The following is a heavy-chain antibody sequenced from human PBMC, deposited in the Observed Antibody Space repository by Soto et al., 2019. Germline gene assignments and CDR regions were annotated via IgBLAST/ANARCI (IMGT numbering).Heavy chain of an antibody. CDR3: AREGLVVVPAPVDTGYYYYGMDV. CDR2: INPNSGGT. V-gene: IGHV1-2*04. CDR1: GYTFTGYY. Sequence: ASVKVSCKASGYTFTGYYMHWVRQAPGQGLEWMGWINPNSGGTNYAQKFQGWVTMTRDTSISTAYMELSRLRSDDTAVYYCAREGLVVVPAPVDTGYYYYGMDVWGQGTPVTVSS. D-gene: IGHD2-2*01. J-gene: IGHJ6*02.